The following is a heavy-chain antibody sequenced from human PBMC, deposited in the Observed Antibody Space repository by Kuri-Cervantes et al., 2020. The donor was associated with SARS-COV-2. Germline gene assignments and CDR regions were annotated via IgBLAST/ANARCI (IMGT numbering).Heavy chain of an antibody. J-gene: IGHJ1*01. D-gene: IGHD3-10*01. Sequence: ASVKVSCKASGYTFTTYGISWVRQAPGQGLEWMGWIRASNGNTNYAQKFQGRVTMTRDTSTSTVYMELSSLRSEDTAVYYCARDLHKADWGYGSGSYYNAKGSFQHWGQGTLVTVSS. CDR1: GYTFTTYG. CDR3: ARDLHKADWGYGSGSYYNAKGSFQH. CDR2: IRASNGNT. V-gene: IGHV1-18*01.